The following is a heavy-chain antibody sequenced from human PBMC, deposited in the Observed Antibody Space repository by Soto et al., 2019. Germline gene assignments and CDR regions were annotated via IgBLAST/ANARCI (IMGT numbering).Heavy chain of an antibody. J-gene: IGHJ4*02. Sequence: GASVKVSCKASGYTFSNNDINWVRQATGQGLEWMGWVNPQSGNTAYAQKFQGRVTMTRDTSTSTVYMELSSLRSEDTAVYYCCSLDYGQWYWGQGTLVTVSS. CDR3: CSLDYGQWY. CDR1: GYTFSNND. V-gene: IGHV1-8*01. D-gene: IGHD3-10*01. CDR2: VNPQSGNT.